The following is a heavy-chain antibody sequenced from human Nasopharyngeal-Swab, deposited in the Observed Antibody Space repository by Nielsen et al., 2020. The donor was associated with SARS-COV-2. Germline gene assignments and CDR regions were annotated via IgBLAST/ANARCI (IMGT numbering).Heavy chain of an antibody. CDR1: GFSFNMYT. J-gene: IGHJ4*02. Sequence: GESLKISCAASGFSFNMYTMNWVRQAPGKGLEWVSAISSSGDYIYYAPSVKGRFTISRDNSKNTLYLQMNSLRAEDTAMYDCAKLPSRIAVAGTSYFDYWGRGTLVAVSS. CDR3: AKLPSRIAVAGTSYFDY. V-gene: IGHV3-21*04. D-gene: IGHD6-19*01. CDR2: ISSSGDYI.